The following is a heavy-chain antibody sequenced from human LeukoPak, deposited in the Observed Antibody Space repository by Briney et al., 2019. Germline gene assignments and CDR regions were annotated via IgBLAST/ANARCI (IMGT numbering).Heavy chain of an antibody. CDR3: ARDPVRGGCSWYSSAVSYLDY. V-gene: IGHV1-69*04. CDR2: IIPILGIA. CDR1: GGTFSSYA. D-gene: IGHD6-13*01. Sequence: GASVKVSCKASGGTFSSYAISWVRQAPGQGLEWMGRIIPILGIANYAQKFQGRVTITADKSTSTAYMELSSLRSEDTAVYYCARDPVRGGCSWYSSAVSYLDYWGQGTLVTVSS. J-gene: IGHJ4*02.